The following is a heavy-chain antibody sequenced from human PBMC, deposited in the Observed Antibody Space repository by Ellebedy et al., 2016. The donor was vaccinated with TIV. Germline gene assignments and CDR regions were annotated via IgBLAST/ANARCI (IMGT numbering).Heavy chain of an antibody. V-gene: IGHV4-31*03. CDR3: AREVYCSSTSCYAGPYYYGMDV. D-gene: IGHD2-2*01. J-gene: IGHJ6*02. Sequence: SETLSLTXTVSGGSISSGGYYWSWIRQHPGKGLEWIGYIYYSGSTYYNPSLKSRVTISVDTSKNQFSLKLSSVTAADTAVYYCAREVYCSSTSCYAGPYYYGMDVWGQGTTVTVSS. CDR1: GGSISSGGYY. CDR2: IYYSGST.